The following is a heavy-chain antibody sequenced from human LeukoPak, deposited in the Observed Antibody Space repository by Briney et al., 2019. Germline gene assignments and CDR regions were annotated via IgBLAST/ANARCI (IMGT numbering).Heavy chain of an antibody. D-gene: IGHD4-17*01. V-gene: IGHV3-21*01. CDR3: ARRPDYGDYSAGVDY. CDR2: ISSSSSYI. CDR1: GFTFSTYG. J-gene: IGHJ4*02. Sequence: GGSLRLSCAASGFTFSTYGMHWVRQAPGKGLEWVSSISSSSSYIYYADSVKGRFTISRDNAKNSLYLQMNSLRAEDTAVYYCARRPDYGDYSAGVDYWGQGTLVTVSS.